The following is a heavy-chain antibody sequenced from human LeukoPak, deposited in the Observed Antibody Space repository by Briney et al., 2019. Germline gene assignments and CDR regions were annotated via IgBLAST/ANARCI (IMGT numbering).Heavy chain of an antibody. Sequence: PSETLSLTCTVSGYSISSGYYWGWIRQPPGKGLEWIGSIYHSGSTYYNPSLKSRVTISVDTSKNQFSLKLSSVTAADTAVYYCAASGYYFDYWGQGTLVTVSS. J-gene: IGHJ4*02. V-gene: IGHV4-38-2*02. CDR1: GYSISSGYY. D-gene: IGHD3-22*01. CDR3: AASGYYFDY. CDR2: IYHSGST.